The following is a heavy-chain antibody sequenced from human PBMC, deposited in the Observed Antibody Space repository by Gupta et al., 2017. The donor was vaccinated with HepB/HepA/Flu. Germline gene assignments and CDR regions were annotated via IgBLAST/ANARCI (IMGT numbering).Heavy chain of an antibody. J-gene: IGHJ2*01. Sequence: EVQLVESGGGLVKPGESLRLSCAASGFPFSTSDFHCVRQAIGKGLEWVSAIGRGGDTYYAGSVKGRFTISREDAKQFLYLQMNSLRVGDTAVYYCAREVEDTVTSGWYFDLWGRGTLVTVSS. CDR1: GFPFSTSD. D-gene: IGHD4-17*01. CDR2: IGRGGDT. V-gene: IGHV3-13*01. CDR3: AREVEDTVTSGWYFDL.